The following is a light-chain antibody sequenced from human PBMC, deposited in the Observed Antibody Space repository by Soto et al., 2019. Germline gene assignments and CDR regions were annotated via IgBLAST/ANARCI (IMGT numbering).Light chain of an antibody. CDR2: WAS. CDR3: QQFYSFPRT. J-gene: IGKJ1*01. Sequence: DIVMTQSPDSLAVSLGERATINCRSSQSVLKSSRNKDYLAWYQQKPGLPPRLLIYWASTRESGVPDRFSGSGSGTDFTLTINNLQAEDVAVYYCQQFYSFPRTFGQGTKVEI. V-gene: IGKV4-1*01. CDR1: QSVLKSSRNKDY.